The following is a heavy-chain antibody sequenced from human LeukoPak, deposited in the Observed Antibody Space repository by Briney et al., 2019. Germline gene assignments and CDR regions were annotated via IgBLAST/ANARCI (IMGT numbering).Heavy chain of an antibody. CDR1: GASVSSGSFY. Sequence: PSETLSLTCSVSGASVSSGSFYWGWLRQSPGKGLEWIATIYYTGSTYYDPSLKSRVSTSIDTSNNQFSLNVKSVSAADTAVYYCARHSGSGSLSRPFDPWGQGTLVTVTS. J-gene: IGHJ5*02. CDR3: ARHSGSGSLSRPFDP. V-gene: IGHV4-39*01. D-gene: IGHD3-10*01. CDR2: IYYTGST.